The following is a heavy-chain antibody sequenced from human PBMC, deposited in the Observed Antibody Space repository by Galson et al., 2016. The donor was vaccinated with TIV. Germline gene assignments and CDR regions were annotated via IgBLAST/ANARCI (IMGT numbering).Heavy chain of an antibody. CDR3: AKEENSGYYPNDAFDF. CDR2: IAYDESYK. J-gene: IGHJ3*01. V-gene: IGHV3-30*18. CDR1: GFTFRSYN. D-gene: IGHD3-3*01. Sequence: SLRLSCAASGFTFRSYNMHWVRQAPGKGLEWVAVIAYDESYKHYAGSVKGRFIVSRDNSKTTLDLQMNSLGAEDTALYYCAKEENSGYYPNDAFDFWGQGTMVTVS.